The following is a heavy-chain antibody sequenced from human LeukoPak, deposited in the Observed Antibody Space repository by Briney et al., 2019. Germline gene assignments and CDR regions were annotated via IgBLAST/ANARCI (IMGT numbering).Heavy chain of an antibody. J-gene: IGHJ6*03. CDR1: GFTFDDYA. Sequence: GGSLRLSCAASGFTFDDYAMHWVRQAPGKGLEWVSLISWDGGSTYYADSVKGRFTISRDNSKNSLYLQMNSLRAEDTALYYCAKDQLATTPTWYMDVWGKGTTVTVSS. CDR2: ISWDGGST. D-gene: IGHD5-24*01. V-gene: IGHV3-43D*03. CDR3: AKDQLATTPTWYMDV.